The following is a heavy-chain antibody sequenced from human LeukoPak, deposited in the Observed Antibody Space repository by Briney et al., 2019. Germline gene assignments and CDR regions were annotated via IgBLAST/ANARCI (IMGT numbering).Heavy chain of an antibody. CDR3: ARTFWGSGIDY. J-gene: IGHJ4*02. CDR1: GGSFSGYY. Sequence: SSETLSLTCAVYGGSFSGYYWSWIRQPPGKGLEWIGEINHSGSTNYNPSLKSRVTISVDTSKNQFSLKLSSVTAADTAVYYCARTFWGSGIDYWGQGTLVTVSS. V-gene: IGHV4-34*01. CDR2: INHSGST. D-gene: IGHD3-16*01.